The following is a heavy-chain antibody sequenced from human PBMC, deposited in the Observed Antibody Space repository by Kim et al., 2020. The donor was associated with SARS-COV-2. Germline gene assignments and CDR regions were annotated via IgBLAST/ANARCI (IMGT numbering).Heavy chain of an antibody. CDR1: GFTFDDYA. V-gene: IGHV3-9*01. Sequence: GGSLRLSCAASGFTFDDYAMHWVRQAPGKGLEWVSGISWNSGSIGYADSVKGRFTISRDNAKNSLYLQMNSLRAEDTALYYCAKVRQMDYYYYGMDVWGQGTTVTVSS. CDR2: ISWNSGSI. J-gene: IGHJ6*02. CDR3: AKVRQMDYYYYGMDV.